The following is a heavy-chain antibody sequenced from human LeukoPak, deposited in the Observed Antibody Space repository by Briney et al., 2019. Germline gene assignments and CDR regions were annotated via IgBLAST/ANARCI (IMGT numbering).Heavy chain of an antibody. Sequence: SETLSLTCAVYGGSFSGYYWSWIRQPPGKGLEWIGEINHSGSTNYNPSLKSRVTISVDTSKNQFSLKLSSVTAADTAVYYCAKYAGYSSGWYGGRGWFDPWGQGTLVTVSS. CDR2: INHSGST. CDR1: GGSFSGYY. V-gene: IGHV4-34*01. D-gene: IGHD6-19*01. CDR3: AKYAGYSSGWYGGRGWFDP. J-gene: IGHJ5*02.